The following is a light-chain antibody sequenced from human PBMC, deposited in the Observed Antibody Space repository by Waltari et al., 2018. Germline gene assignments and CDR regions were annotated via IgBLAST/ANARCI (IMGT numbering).Light chain of an antibody. Sequence: SFVLTQPPSVSVAPGGTAKITCGGSIVGSESAHWYQQKPGQAPVLVIYYDNDRPAGIPERFAGFNSGNTATLTISRVEAGDEADYYCQVWDTSIEVGGFGTGTNGT. V-gene: IGLV3-21*04. CDR1: IVGSES. CDR3: QVWDTSIEVGG. CDR2: YDN. J-gene: IGLJ1*01.